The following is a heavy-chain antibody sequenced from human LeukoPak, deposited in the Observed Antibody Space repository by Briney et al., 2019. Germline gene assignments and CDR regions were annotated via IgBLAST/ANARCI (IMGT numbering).Heavy chain of an antibody. Sequence: PSETLSLTCSVSGGSISSSSYYWGWIRQPPGKGLEWIGNIYYSGSTYYNPSLKSRVTISVDTSKNQFSLKLSSVTAADTAVYYCARRPGGNTYGYWFDTWGQGTLVTVSS. CDR2: IYYSGST. D-gene: IGHD5-18*01. CDR1: GGSISSSSYY. V-gene: IGHV4-39*01. CDR3: ARRPGGNTYGYWFDT. J-gene: IGHJ5*02.